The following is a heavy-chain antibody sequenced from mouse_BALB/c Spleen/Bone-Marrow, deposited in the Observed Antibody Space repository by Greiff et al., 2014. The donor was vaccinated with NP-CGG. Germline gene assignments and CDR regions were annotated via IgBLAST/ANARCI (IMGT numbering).Heavy chain of an antibody. V-gene: IGHV1-77*01. CDR2: IYPGTGST. Sequence: VMLVESGPELVKPGASVKMSCKASGYTFTDYIISWVKQRVGQGLEWIGEIYPGTGSTYYNEKFKGKATLTADKSSNIAYMQLSSLTSEDPAVYFCARRKNVWFAYWGQGTLVTVSA. CDR3: ARRKNVWFAY. CDR1: GYTFTDYI. J-gene: IGHJ3*01.